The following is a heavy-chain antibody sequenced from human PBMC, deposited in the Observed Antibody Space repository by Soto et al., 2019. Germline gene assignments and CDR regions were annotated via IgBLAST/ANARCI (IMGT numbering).Heavy chain of an antibody. V-gene: IGHV4-34*01. J-gene: IGHJ3*02. CDR1: GGSFSGYY. Sequence: QVQLQQWGAGLLKPSETLSLTCAVYGGSFSGYYWSWIRQPPGKGLEWSGEINHSGSTNYNPSLKSRVTISVDTPKTQFSLKLSSVTAADTAVYYCARVLWVSAFDIWGQGTMVTVSS. CDR2: INHSGST. D-gene: IGHD3-10*01. CDR3: ARVLWVSAFDI.